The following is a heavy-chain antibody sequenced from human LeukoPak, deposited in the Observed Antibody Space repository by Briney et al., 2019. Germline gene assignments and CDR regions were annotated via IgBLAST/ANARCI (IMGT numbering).Heavy chain of an antibody. V-gene: IGHV3-30-3*01. J-gene: IGHJ4*02. Sequence: GRSLRLPCAASGFTFSSYAMHWVRQAPGKGLEWVAVISYDGSNKYYADSVKGRFTISRDNSKNTLYLQMNSLRAEDTAVYYCARDHDYGGNSPLDYWGQGTLVTVSS. CDR1: GFTFSSYA. D-gene: IGHD4-23*01. CDR2: ISYDGSNK. CDR3: ARDHDYGGNSPLDY.